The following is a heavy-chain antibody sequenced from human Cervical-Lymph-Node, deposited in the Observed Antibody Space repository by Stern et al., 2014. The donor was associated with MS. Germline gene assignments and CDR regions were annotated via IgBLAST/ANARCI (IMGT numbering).Heavy chain of an antibody. CDR3: ARHVQGFDY. Sequence: EVQLVQSGAEVKKPGGSLKISCKLSGYSFTIYYIAWVRQMPGKGLEWMGVIYPYDSDATYSPSFKGQVTISADKSITTANRQWSSLRASDTAMYYCARHVQGFDYWGQGTLVTVSS. V-gene: IGHV5-51*01. CDR1: GYSFTIYY. CDR2: IYPYDSDA. J-gene: IGHJ4*02.